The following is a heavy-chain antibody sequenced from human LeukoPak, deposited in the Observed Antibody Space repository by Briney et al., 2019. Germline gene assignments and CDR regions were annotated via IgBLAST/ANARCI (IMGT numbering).Heavy chain of an antibody. CDR3: ATALNYYYYMDV. CDR1: GYTLTELS. CDR2: FDPEDGET. V-gene: IGHV1-24*01. J-gene: IGHJ6*03. Sequence: GASVKVSCKVSGYTLTELSMHWVRQAPGKGLEWMGGFDPEDGETIYAQKFQGRVTMTEDTSTDTAYMELSSLRSEDTAVYYCATALNYYYYMDVWGKGTTVTVSS.